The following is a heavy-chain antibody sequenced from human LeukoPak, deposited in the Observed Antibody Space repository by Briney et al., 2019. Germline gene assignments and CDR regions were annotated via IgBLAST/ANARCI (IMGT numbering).Heavy chain of an antibody. CDR3: ARDPYCSGGSCYLEGHYYYYGMDV. J-gene: IGHJ6*02. CDR1: GFTFSSYW. Sequence: GGSLRLSCAASGFTFSSYWMSWVRQAPGKGLEWVANIKQDGSEKYYVDSVKGRFTISRDNAKNSLYLQMNSLRAEDTAVYYCARDPYCSGGSCYLEGHYYYYGMDVWGQGTTVTVS. V-gene: IGHV3-7*03. D-gene: IGHD2-15*01. CDR2: IKQDGSEK.